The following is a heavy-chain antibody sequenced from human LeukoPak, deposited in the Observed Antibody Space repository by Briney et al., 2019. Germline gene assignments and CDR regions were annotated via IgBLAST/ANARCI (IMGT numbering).Heavy chain of an antibody. V-gene: IGHV3-21*01. CDR3: ARAAAVAGYYFDY. CDR1: GFTFSSYS. Sequence: PGRSLRLSCAASGFTFSSYSMNWVRQAPGKGLEWVSSISSSSSYIYYADSVKGRFTISRDNAKNSLYLQMNSLRAEDTAVYYCARAAAVAGYYFDYWGQGTLVTVSS. CDR2: ISSSSSYI. J-gene: IGHJ4*02. D-gene: IGHD6-19*01.